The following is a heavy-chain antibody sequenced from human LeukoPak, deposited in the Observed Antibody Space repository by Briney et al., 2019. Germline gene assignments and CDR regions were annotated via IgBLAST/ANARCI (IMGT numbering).Heavy chain of an antibody. D-gene: IGHD3-10*01. CDR3: TKGTIWFAFDY. CDR2: ISGSGGST. CDR1: GFTFSNYA. V-gene: IGHV3-23*01. Sequence: GGSLRLSCAASGFTFSNYATSWARQAPGKGLEWVSAISGSGGSTYYADSVKGRFTISRDNSKNTLYLQMNSLRAEDTAVYYCTKGTIWFAFDYWGQGTLVTVSS. J-gene: IGHJ4*02.